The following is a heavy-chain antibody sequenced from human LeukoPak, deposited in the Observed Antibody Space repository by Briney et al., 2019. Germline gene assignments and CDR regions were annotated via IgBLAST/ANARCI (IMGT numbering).Heavy chain of an antibody. Sequence: GGSLRLSCAASGFTFSSYSMNWVRQAPGKGLEWVAFIRYDGSNKYYADSVKGRFTIPRDNSKNTLYLQMNSLRAEDTAVYYCTYSSSWYTAFDIWGQGTMVTVSS. CDR2: IRYDGSNK. V-gene: IGHV3-30*02. CDR3: TYSSSWYTAFDI. J-gene: IGHJ3*02. D-gene: IGHD6-13*01. CDR1: GFTFSSYS.